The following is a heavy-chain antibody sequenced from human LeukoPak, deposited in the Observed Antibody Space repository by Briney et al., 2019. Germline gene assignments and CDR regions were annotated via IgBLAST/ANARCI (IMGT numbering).Heavy chain of an antibody. Sequence: GGSLRLSCAASGFTFSGYGMHWVRQAPGKGLEGVAIIRYDGGNKYYADSVKGRFTISRDNSKNTLYLQMNSLRAEDTAVYYCARGTYSSGWYYFDYWGQGTLVTVSS. J-gene: IGHJ4*02. CDR2: IRYDGGNK. CDR1: GFTFSGYG. CDR3: ARGTYSSGWYYFDY. V-gene: IGHV3-30*02. D-gene: IGHD6-19*01.